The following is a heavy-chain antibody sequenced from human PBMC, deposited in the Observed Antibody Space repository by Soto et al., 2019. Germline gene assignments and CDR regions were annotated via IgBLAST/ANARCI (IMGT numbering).Heavy chain of an antibody. J-gene: IGHJ4*02. CDR2: ISAYNGNT. Sequence: QVQLVQSGAEVKKPGASVKVSCKASGYTFASYAISWMRQAPGQGLEWMGWISAYNGNTNYAQKLQRRGTMTTDTSTSTAYMELRSRRSDATAVYYCARDPPAPDYWGQGTLVTVSS. CDR1: GYTFASYA. V-gene: IGHV1-18*01. CDR3: ARDPPAPDY.